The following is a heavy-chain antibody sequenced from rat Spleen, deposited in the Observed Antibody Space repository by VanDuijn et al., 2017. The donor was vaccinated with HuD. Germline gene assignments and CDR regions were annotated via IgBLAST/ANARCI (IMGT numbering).Heavy chain of an antibody. CDR1: GFTFSGYW. J-gene: IGHJ4*01. V-gene: IGHV5-58*01. Sequence: EVQLVETGGGLVQPGGSLQLSCVASGFTFSGYWMYWIRQSPGEGLEWISLISPDGGSTYYPDSVKGRFTISRDNAENTVYLQMNSLRSEDTATYYCAKDMNYYSTYPFYVMGDWGQGASVTVSS. CDR2: ISPDGGST. CDR3: AKDMNYYSTYPFYVMGD. D-gene: IGHD1-2*01.